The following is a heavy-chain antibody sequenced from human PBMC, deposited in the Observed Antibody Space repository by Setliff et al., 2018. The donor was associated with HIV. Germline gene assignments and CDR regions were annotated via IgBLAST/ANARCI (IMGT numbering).Heavy chain of an antibody. CDR1: GGTFSSYA. CDR3: ARDPNRIAVAGTFDY. CDR2: IIPISGAA. D-gene: IGHD6-19*01. J-gene: IGHJ4*02. V-gene: IGHV1-69*06. Sequence: SVKVSCKASGGTFSSYAITWVRQAPGQGLEWMGRIIPISGAANYALKFQGKVTITADKSTSTAYMELSSLRSEDTAVYYCARDPNRIAVAGTFDYWGQGTLVTVSS.